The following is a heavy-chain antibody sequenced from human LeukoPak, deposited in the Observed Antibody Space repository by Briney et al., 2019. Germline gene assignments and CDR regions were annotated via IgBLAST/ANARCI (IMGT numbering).Heavy chain of an antibody. V-gene: IGHV5-10-1*01. D-gene: IGHD4-17*01. CDR3: ARQTTVTTQSDY. CDR1: GYIFSNYW. J-gene: IGHJ4*02. CDR2: IDPIDSYT. Sequence: GESLKISCKGSGYIFSNYWISWGRQMPGKGLEWMGRIDPIDSYTNYSPSFQGHVTMSVDKSTSTAYLQWSSLKASDTAMYYCARQTTVTTQSDYWGQGTLVTVSS.